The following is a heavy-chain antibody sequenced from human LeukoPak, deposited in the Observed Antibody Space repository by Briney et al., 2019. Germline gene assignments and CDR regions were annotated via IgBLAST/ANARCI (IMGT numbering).Heavy chain of an antibody. D-gene: IGHD1-7*01. CDR3: AKERENYFEFDF. Sequence: GGSLRLSCTVSGFTVSSNSMSWVRQAPGKGLEWVSFIYSDNTHYSDSVKGRFTISRDNSKNTLYLQMNSLRVEDTAIYYCAKERENYFEFDFWGQGTLVTVSS. CDR2: IYSDNT. V-gene: IGHV3-53*01. CDR1: GFTVSSNS. J-gene: IGHJ4*02.